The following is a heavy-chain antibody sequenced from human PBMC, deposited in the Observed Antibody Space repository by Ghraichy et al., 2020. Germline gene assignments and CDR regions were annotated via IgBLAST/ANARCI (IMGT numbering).Heavy chain of an antibody. Sequence: GESLNISCKGSGYSFTNYWIGWVRQMPGKGLEWMGRIYPINSDTRYSPSFQGQVTISADKSISTAYLQWSSLKASDTAMYYCARAQPADDAFDIWGKGTMVTVSS. CDR3: ARAQPADDAFDI. CDR2: IYPINSDT. J-gene: IGHJ3*02. V-gene: IGHV5-51*01. CDR1: GYSFTNYW.